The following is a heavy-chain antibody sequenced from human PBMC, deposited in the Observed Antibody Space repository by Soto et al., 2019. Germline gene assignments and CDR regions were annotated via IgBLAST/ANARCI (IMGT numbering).Heavy chain of an antibody. CDR2: TSYDGNNK. J-gene: IGHJ4*02. CDR1: GFTFGNYG. CDR3: AKGGGSARDFDY. V-gene: IGHV3-30*18. Sequence: PGGSLRLSCTGSGFTFGNYGMHWVRQAPGKGLEWVASTSYDGNNKYYADSLKGRFTISRDNSKKMVYLQMTSLGPEDTAVYYCAKGGGSARDFDYWGQGARVTSPQ. D-gene: IGHD1-26*01.